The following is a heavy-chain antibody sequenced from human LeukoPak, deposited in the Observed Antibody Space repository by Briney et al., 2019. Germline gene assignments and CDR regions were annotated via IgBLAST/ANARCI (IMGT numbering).Heavy chain of an antibody. V-gene: IGHV3-33*01. CDR3: ARSPSNSFYYFDY. CDR2: IWYDGSDK. D-gene: IGHD5-18*01. Sequence: GGSLRLSCAASGFTFSSSGMHWVRQATGKGLEWEAVIWYDGSDKYYADSVKGRFTISRDNSKNTLYLQMNSLRAEDTAVYYCARSPSNSFYYFDYWGQGTLVTVSS. CDR1: GFTFSSSG. J-gene: IGHJ4*02.